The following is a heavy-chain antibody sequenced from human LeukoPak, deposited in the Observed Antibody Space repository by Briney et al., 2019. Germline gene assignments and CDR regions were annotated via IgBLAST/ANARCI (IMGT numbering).Heavy chain of an antibody. CDR2: ISWNGGSI. J-gene: IGHJ4*02. D-gene: IGHD3-10*01. CDR1: GFTFDDYS. CDR3: ANDMRRSHGRVTY. Sequence: AGRSLRLSWAAAGFTFDDYSMHWVRQAPGKCLGCVLFISWNGGSICYAYSVKGRFTISRDNAKNSLYLKTNRLRTEHTALYYCANDMRRSHGRVTYCGQRTLVTVYS. V-gene: IGHV3-9*01.